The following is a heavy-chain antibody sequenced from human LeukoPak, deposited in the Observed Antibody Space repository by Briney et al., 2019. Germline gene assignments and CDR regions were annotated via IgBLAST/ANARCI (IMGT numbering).Heavy chain of an antibody. CDR2: IYGDGRT. D-gene: IGHD3-3*01. J-gene: IGHJ4*02. CDR1: GFTVSDNY. Sequence: GGSLRLSCVVSGFTVSDNYMIWVRQAPGKGLERVSVIYGDGRTSYPDSVKGRFTISRDNSKNTLSLQMNNLRAEDTAVYYCARGRGLGVVSPYFDYWGQGTLVTVST. V-gene: IGHV3-53*01. CDR3: ARGRGLGVVSPYFDY.